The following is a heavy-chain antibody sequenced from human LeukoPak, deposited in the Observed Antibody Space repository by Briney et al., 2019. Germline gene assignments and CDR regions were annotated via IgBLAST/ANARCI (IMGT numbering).Heavy chain of an antibody. Sequence: GGSLRLSCEASGFTFSTYWMSWVRQTPGKGLEWVANIKQDGSAKYYVASVKGRFTISRDNAKNSMYLQMNSLRAEDTAVYYCARWEIRGSAHQLDYWGRGTLVTVSS. V-gene: IGHV3-7*01. CDR2: IKQDGSAK. J-gene: IGHJ4*02. CDR1: GFTFSTYW. D-gene: IGHD1-26*01. CDR3: ARWEIRGSAHQLDY.